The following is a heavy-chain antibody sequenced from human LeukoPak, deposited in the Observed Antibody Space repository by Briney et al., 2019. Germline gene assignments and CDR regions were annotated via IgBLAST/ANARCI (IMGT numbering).Heavy chain of an antibody. V-gene: IGHV4-59*01. Sequence: SQTLSLTSTVSGGSISSYYCSCIPHPPRKGQECIGYIYYSGSTNYNPSLKSRVTISVDTSKNQFSPKLSSVTPPDTALYYCARGSSGPWGQGTMVTVCS. CDR1: GGSISSYY. CDR3: ARGSSGP. D-gene: IGHD3-22*01. CDR2: IYYSGST. J-gene: IGHJ3*01.